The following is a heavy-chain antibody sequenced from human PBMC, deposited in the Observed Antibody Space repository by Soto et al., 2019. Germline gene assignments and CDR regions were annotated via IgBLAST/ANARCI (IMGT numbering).Heavy chain of an antibody. Sequence: SETLSLTCAVYGGSFSGYYWSWIRQSPGKGLEWIGEMNHGGSTNYNPSLKSRVTISVDTSKNQFSPKLSSVTAADTAVYYCAKEKGYCINGVCYGGYFDYWGQGTLVTVSS. V-gene: IGHV4-34*01. CDR2: MNHGGST. CDR1: GGSFSGYY. D-gene: IGHD2-8*01. CDR3: AKEKGYCINGVCYGGYFDY. J-gene: IGHJ4*02.